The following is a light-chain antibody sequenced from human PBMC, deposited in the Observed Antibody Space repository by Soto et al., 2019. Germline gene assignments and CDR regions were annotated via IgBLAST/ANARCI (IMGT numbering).Light chain of an antibody. Sequence: DIVMTQSPDSLAVSLGERATINCKSSQSVLFSGDNKNYLAWYQQKPGQPPKLLIYWASTRKPGVPDRFSGSGSETDFTLTISSLQAEDVAVYYCQQYHGWSCSFGQGTKLEI. CDR3: QQYHGWSCS. CDR2: WAS. V-gene: IGKV4-1*01. CDR1: QSVLFSGDNKNY. J-gene: IGKJ2*02.